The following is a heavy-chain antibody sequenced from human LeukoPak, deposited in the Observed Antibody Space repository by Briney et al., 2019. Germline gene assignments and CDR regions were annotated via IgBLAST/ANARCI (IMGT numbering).Heavy chain of an antibody. CDR3: ARDLFYGLVGGLQGY. D-gene: IGHD3-3*01. CDR1: GYTFTGYY. CDR2: INPNSGAT. Sequence: ASVKVSCKASGYTFTGYYIHWVRQAPGQGLEWMGWINPNSGATNYAQKFQGRVTMTRDTSISTAYMELSRLRSDDTAVYYCARDLFYGLVGGLQGYWGQGTLVTVSS. J-gene: IGHJ4*02. V-gene: IGHV1-2*02.